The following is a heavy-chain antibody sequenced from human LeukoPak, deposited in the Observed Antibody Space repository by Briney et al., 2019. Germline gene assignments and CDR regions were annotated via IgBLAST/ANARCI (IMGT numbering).Heavy chain of an antibody. J-gene: IGHJ5*02. CDR1: GFTFSSYW. D-gene: IGHD3-3*01. V-gene: IGHV3-7*01. CDR3: VRALSEYYDFWQGDNLFDP. Sequence: PGGSLRLSCAASGFTFSSYWMSWVRQAPGKGLEWVANIKQDGSEKYYVDSVKGRFTISRDNAKNSLHLQMNSLRAEDTAVYYCVRALSEYYDFWQGDNLFDPWGEGTLVTVSS. CDR2: IKQDGSEK.